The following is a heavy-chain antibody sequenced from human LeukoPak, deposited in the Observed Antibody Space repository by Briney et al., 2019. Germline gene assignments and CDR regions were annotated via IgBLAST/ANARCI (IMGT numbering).Heavy chain of an antibody. V-gene: IGHV4-59*01. J-gene: IGHJ3*02. CDR3: ARGTEYGFDI. CDR1: GGSISSYY. Sequence: SETLSLTCTVSGGSISSYYWSWIRQPPGKGLEWVGYIYYSGSTSYNPSLKSRVTISLDTSKNQFSLKLSSVTAPDTAVYYCARGTEYGFDIWGQGTMVTVSS. CDR2: IYYSGST.